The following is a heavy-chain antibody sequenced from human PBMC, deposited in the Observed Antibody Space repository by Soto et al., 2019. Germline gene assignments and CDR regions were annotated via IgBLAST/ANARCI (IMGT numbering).Heavy chain of an antibody. CDR3: ARVPDR. J-gene: IGHJ5*02. D-gene: IGHD2-2*01. CDR2: IYHSGST. V-gene: IGHV4-30-2*01. CDR1: GGSISSGCYS. Sequence: QRQLQESGSGLVKPSQTLSLTCAVSGGSISSGCYSWSWIRQPPGKGLEWIGYIYHSGSTYYNPSLKSRVTISVDRSKNHFSLKLSSVTAADTAVYYCARVPDRWGQGTLVPVSS.